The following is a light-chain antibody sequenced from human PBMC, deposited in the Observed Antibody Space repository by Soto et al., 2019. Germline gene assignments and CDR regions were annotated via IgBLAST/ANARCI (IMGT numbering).Light chain of an antibody. V-gene: IGKV3-20*01. CDR2: GAS. Sequence: EIVLMQSPGTLSLSPGERATLSCRASQSVSSSYLAWYQQKPGQAPRLLIYGASSRATGIPDRFSGSGSGTDFTLTISRLEPEDFAVYYCQQYGSSPEWTFGQGTKV. J-gene: IGKJ1*01. CDR3: QQYGSSPEWT. CDR1: QSVSSSY.